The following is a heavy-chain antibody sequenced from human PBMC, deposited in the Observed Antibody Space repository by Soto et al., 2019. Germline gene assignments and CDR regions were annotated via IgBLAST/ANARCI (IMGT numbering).Heavy chain of an antibody. CDR3: ARARRDGYNFPFFDY. V-gene: IGHV1-69*13. CDR1: GGTFSSYA. Sequence: GPAVKVSCKASGGTFSSYAISWVRQAPGQGLEWMGGIIPIFGTANYAQKFQGRVTITADESTSTAYMELSSLRSEDTAVYYCARARRDGYNFPFFDYWGQGTLVTVSS. J-gene: IGHJ4*02. CDR2: IIPIFGTA. D-gene: IGHD5-12*01.